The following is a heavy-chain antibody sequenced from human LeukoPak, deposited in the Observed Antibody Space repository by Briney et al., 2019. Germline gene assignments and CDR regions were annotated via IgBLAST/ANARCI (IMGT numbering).Heavy chain of an antibody. V-gene: IGHV4-34*01. CDR1: GGSFSGYY. CDR3: ASIDRERGAVY. CDR2: INHSGST. Sequence: KPSETLSLTCAVYGGSFSGYYWSWIRQPPGKGLEWIGEINHSGSTNYNTSLKSRVTISVDTSKNQFSLKLSSVTAADTAVYYCASIDRERGAVYWSQGTLVTVSS. J-gene: IGHJ4*02. D-gene: IGHD3-22*01.